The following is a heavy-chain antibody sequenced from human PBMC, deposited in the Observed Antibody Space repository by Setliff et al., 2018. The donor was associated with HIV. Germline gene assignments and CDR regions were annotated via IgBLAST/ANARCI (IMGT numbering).Heavy chain of an antibody. CDR2: INPNSGGK. CDR1: GYTFTGYY. Sequence: GASVKVSCKASGYTFTGYYMHWVRQAPGQGLEWMGWINPNSGGKNYAQKVQGRVTITRDTSISTAYMELSRLTSDDTAVYYCARVLGPGGGSYRMPINWFDPWGQGTLVTVSS. D-gene: IGHD1-26*01. V-gene: IGHV1-2*02. J-gene: IGHJ5*02. CDR3: ARVLGPGGGSYRMPINWFDP.